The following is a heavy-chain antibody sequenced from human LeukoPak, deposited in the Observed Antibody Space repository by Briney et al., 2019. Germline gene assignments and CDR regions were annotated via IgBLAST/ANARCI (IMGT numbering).Heavy chain of an antibody. CDR1: GFTFSSYS. J-gene: IGHJ4*02. V-gene: IGHV3-48*04. CDR2: ISSSSSTI. Sequence: GGSLRLSCAASGFTFSSYSMNWVRQAPGKGLEWVSYISSSSSTIYYADSVKGRFTISRDNAKNSLYLQMNSLRAEDTAVYCCARDGYCSSTSCPITPFDYWGQGTLVTVSS. D-gene: IGHD2-2*03. CDR3: ARDGYCSSTSCPITPFDY.